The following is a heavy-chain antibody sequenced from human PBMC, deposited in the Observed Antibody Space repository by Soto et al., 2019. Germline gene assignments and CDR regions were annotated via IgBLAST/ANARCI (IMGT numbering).Heavy chain of an antibody. D-gene: IGHD4-17*01. V-gene: IGHV3-74*01. CDR2: IDGVGTGT. CDR1: GFTFTNYW. J-gene: IGHJ4*02. Sequence: EVQLVQSGGGSVQPGGSLRLSCAASGFTFTNYWMHWVRQVPGKGLVWVSRIDGVGTGTSYSDSVRGLVTISRDNAENTLYLQMTSLRAKDTAVYYCKTVFEYWGQSTPVTVSS. CDR3: KTVFEY.